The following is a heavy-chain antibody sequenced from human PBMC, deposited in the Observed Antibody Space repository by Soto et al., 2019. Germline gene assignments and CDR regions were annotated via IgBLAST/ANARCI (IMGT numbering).Heavy chain of an antibody. V-gene: IGHV3-30-3*01. CDR3: ARPDYDSGSYPDY. CDR1: GFTFSTYA. CDR2: ISYDGSIK. J-gene: IGHJ4*02. D-gene: IGHD3-10*01. Sequence: GGSLRLSCAASGFTFSTYAMHWVRQAPGKGLEWVAVISYDGSIKYYADSVKGRFTISRGNSKNTLYLQMNSLRAEDTAVYYCARPDYDSGSYPDYWGQGTLVTVSS.